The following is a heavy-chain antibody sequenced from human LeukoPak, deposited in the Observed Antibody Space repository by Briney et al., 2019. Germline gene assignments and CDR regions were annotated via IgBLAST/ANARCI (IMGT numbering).Heavy chain of an antibody. CDR2: IGRTDNRV. J-gene: IGHJ3*01. CDR1: EFTLNTIP. Sequence: GGSLRLSCEASEFTLNTIPMTWVRQAPGKGLEWIAYIGRTDNRVYYAESVTGRFTISRDTGKNSLFLQLTSLRADDTAIYYCARELRVGFGELIGAFDLWGQETLVTVSP. CDR3: ARELRVGFGELIGAFDL. V-gene: IGHV3-48*03. D-gene: IGHD3-16*01.